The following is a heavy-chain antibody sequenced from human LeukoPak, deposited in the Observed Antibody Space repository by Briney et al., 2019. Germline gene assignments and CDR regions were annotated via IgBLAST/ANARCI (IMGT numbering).Heavy chain of an antibody. CDR3: ARSSYGSGSHPFDY. V-gene: IGHV3-66*01. J-gene: IGHJ4*02. CDR2: IYSGGST. Sequence: GGSLRLSCAASGFTVSSNYMSWVRQAPGKGLEWVSVIYSGGSTYYADSVKGRFTISRDNSKNTLYLQMNSLRAEDTAVYYCARSSYGSGSHPFDYWGQGTLVTVSS. CDR1: GFTVSSNY. D-gene: IGHD3-10*01.